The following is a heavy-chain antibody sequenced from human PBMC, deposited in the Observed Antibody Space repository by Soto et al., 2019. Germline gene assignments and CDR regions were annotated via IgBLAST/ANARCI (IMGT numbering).Heavy chain of an antibody. V-gene: IGHV3-13*01. J-gene: IGHJ5*02. CDR2: IGTAGDT. CDR3: ARDQKLSNGAAWFDP. CDR1: GFTFSSYD. D-gene: IGHD2-15*01. Sequence: PGGSLRLSCAASGFTFSSYDMHWVRQATGKGLEWVSAIGTAGDTYYPGSVKGRFTISRENAKNSLYLQMNSLRAEDTAVYYCARDQKLSNGAAWFDPWGQGTLVTVSS.